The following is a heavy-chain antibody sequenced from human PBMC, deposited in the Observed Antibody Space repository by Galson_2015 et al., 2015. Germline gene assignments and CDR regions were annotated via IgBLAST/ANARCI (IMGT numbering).Heavy chain of an antibody. CDR2: IKSKTDGGTT. CDR1: GFTFSNAW. J-gene: IGHJ2*01. V-gene: IGHV3-15*01. CDR3: TTDIPNFGVVPPRYFDL. D-gene: IGHD3-3*01. Sequence: SLSLSCAASGFTFSNAWMSWVRQAPGKGLEWVGRIKSKTDGGTTDYAAPVKGRFTISRDDSKNTLYLQMNSLKTEDTAVYYCTTDIPNFGVVPPRYFDLWGRGTLVTVSS.